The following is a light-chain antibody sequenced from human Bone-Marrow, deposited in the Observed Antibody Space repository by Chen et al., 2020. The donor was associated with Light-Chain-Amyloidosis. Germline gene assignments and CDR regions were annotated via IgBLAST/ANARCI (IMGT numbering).Light chain of an antibody. CDR2: WAS. CDR3: QQYYSTPWT. CDR1: QSVLYSSNNKNY. V-gene: IGKV4-1*01. J-gene: IGKJ1*01. Sequence: DIVMTQSPDSLAVSLGERATINCKSSQSVLYSSNNKNYLAWYQQKPGQPPKLLIYWASTRESGVPDRFSGSGSGKDFTLTISSLQAEDVALYYCQQYYSTPWTFGLGTKVEIK.